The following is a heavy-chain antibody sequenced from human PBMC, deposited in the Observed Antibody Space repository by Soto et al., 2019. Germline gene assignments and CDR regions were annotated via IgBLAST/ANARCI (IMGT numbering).Heavy chain of an antibody. CDR1: GGSISSSSSY. CDR2: IYYSGST. Sequence: QLQLQESGPGLVKPSETLSLTCTVSGGSISSSSSYWGWIRQPPGKGLEWIGYIYYSGSTNYNPSRKSRVTISVDTSKNQFSLKLNSVTAADTAVYYCARQPRGEATVTSVINWFDPWGQGALVTVSS. CDR3: ARQPRGEATVTSVINWFDP. J-gene: IGHJ5*02. D-gene: IGHD4-17*01. V-gene: IGHV4-39*01.